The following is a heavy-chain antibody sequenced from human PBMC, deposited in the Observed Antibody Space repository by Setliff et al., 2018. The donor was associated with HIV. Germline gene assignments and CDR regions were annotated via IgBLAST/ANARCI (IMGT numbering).Heavy chain of an antibody. CDR3: ARDLLGYCSSTSCHSHYMDV. Sequence: PSETLSLTCTVPGGSISSYYWSWIRQPPGKGLEWIGYIYYSGSTNYNPSLKSRVTISVDTSKNQFSLKLSSVTAADTAVYYCARDLLGYCSSTSCHSHYMDVWGKGTTVTVSS. CDR2: IYYSGST. CDR1: GGSISSYY. D-gene: IGHD2-2*01. V-gene: IGHV4-59*01. J-gene: IGHJ6*03.